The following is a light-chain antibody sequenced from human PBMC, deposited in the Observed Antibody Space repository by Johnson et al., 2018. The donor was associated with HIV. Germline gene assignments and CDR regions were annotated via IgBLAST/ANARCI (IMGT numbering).Light chain of an antibody. CDR2: DNN. Sequence: VLSQPPSVSAAPGQKVTISCSGSNSNIGNNYVSWYQQFPGTAPKLLIYDNNKRPSGIPDRFSGSKSGTSATLGITGLQTGDEADYYCGTWDSSLSAGGVFGTGTKVTVL. CDR3: GTWDSSLSAGGV. CDR1: NSNIGNNY. J-gene: IGLJ1*01. V-gene: IGLV1-51*01.